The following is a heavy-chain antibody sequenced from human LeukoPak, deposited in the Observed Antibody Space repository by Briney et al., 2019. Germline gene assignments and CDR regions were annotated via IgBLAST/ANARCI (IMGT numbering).Heavy chain of an antibody. J-gene: IGHJ4*02. CDR2: ISWNSGSI. CDR3: AKSFGYSSSWYYFDY. CDR1: GFTFDDYA. V-gene: IGHV3-9*01. D-gene: IGHD6-13*01. Sequence: GRSLRLSCAASGFTFDDYAMHWVRQAPGKGLEWVSGISWNSGSIGYADSVKGRFTISRDNAKNSLHLQMNSLRAEDTALYYCAKSFGYSSSWYYFDYWGQGTLVTVSS.